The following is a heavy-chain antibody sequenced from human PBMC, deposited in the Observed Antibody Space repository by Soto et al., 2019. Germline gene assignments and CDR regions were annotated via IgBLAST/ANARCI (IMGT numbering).Heavy chain of an antibody. D-gene: IGHD4-17*01. CDR2: ISYDGSKK. CDR1: GFTFSSYA. V-gene: IGHV3-30-3*01. CDR3: ARAGDYGDYYYYGMDV. Sequence: PGGALKLSCAASGFTFSSYALHWVRQAPGKGLEWVAVISYDGSKKYYADSVKGRFIISRDNSKNTLYLQMNSLRAEDTAVYYCARAGDYGDYYYYGMDVWGQGTTVTVSS. J-gene: IGHJ6*02.